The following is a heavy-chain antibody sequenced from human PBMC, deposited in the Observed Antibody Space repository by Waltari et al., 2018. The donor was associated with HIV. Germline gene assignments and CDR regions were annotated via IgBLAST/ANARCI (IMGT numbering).Heavy chain of an antibody. CDR3: ARGQYDSSMDY. Sequence: QVQLQQWGAGLLKPSETLSLTCAVYGGSFSGYYWSWIRQPPGKVPEWFGEINHSGSTNYNPSPKSRVTISVDTSKNPFALKLTSVTAAETAVYYCARGQYDSSMDYWGQGTLVTVSS. CDR1: GGSFSGYY. V-gene: IGHV4-34*01. J-gene: IGHJ4*02. D-gene: IGHD6-13*01. CDR2: INHSGST.